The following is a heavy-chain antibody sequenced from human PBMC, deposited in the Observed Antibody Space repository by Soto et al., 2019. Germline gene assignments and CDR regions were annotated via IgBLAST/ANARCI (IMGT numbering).Heavy chain of an antibody. D-gene: IGHD2-15*01. Sequence: EVQLVESGGGLVQPGGSLRLSCAASGFTFSSYWMSWVRQAPGKGLEWVANIKQDGSEKYYVVSVKGRLNISRDNANNSLYLQMNSLRAEDTAVYYCARDYVVEATRYYYYGMDVWGQGTTVTVSS. J-gene: IGHJ6*02. CDR1: GFTFSSYW. V-gene: IGHV3-7*03. CDR2: IKQDGSEK. CDR3: ARDYVVEATRYYYYGMDV.